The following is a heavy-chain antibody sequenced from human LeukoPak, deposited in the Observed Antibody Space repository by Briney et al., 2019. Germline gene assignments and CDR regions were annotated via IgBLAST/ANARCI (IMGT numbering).Heavy chain of an antibody. Sequence: GGSLRLSCAASGFTLSGSAIHWVRQASGKGLEWVGRIRSKANSYATAYVASVKGRFTISRDDSINTAYLQMKSLKTEDTALYYCTRDSGTYNWFDPWGQGTLVTVSS. V-gene: IGHV3-73*01. CDR3: TRDSGTYNWFDP. J-gene: IGHJ5*02. D-gene: IGHD1-26*01. CDR2: IRSKANSYAT. CDR1: GFTLSGSA.